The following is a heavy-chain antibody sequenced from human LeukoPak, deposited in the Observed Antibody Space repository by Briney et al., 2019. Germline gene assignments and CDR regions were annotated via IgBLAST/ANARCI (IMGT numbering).Heavy chain of an antibody. V-gene: IGHV1-2*04. CDR2: INPNSGGT. J-gene: IGHJ4*02. CDR1: GYTFTSYY. CDR3: ARDSDLWTFDY. D-gene: IGHD1-1*01. Sequence: ASVKVSCKASGYTFTSYYMHWVRQAPGQGLEWMGWINPNSGGTSYAQKFQGWVTMTRDTSISTAYMELSRLRSDDTAVYYCARDSDLWTFDYWGQGTLVTVSS.